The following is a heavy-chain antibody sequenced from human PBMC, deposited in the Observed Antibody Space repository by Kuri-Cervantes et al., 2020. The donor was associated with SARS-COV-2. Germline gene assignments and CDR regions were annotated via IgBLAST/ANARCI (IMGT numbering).Heavy chain of an antibody. CDR2: ISHDGKNK. J-gene: IGHJ4*02. D-gene: IGHD6-19*01. CDR1: GFNFSRTD. Sequence: GGSLRLSCAASGFNFSRTDMHWVRQAPGKGLEWVAVISHDGKNKKCIASGKGRFTISRDNSKNTLYLQINSLRAEDTAVYYCAKGPGSGWYYFDYWGQGTLVTVSS. V-gene: IGHV3-30*18. CDR3: AKGPGSGWYYFDY.